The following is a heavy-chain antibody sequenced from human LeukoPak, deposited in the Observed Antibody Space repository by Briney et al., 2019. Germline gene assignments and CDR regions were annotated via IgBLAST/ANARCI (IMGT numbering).Heavy chain of an antibody. D-gene: IGHD5-18*01. Sequence: SETLSLTCAVYGGSFSGYYWSWIRQPPGKGLEWIGEINHSGSTNYNPSLESRVTISVDTSKNQFSLKLSSVTAADTAVYYCASLLVDTAMAPRDYWGQGTLVTVSS. J-gene: IGHJ4*02. CDR3: ASLLVDTAMAPRDY. CDR2: INHSGST. CDR1: GGSFSGYY. V-gene: IGHV4-34*01.